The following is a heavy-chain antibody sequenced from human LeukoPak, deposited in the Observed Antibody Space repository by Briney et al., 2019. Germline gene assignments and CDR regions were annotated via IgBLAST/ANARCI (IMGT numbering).Heavy chain of an antibody. CDR3: ASTHLGYCSSVSCQNDY. D-gene: IGHD2-15*01. Sequence: AGGSLRLSCGVSGFIVSSNYMSWVRQAPGKGLEWVSVIYSGGSTYYADSVKGRFTISRDNSKNTLYLQMNSLRAEDTAVYYCASTHLGYCSSVSCQNDYWGQGTLVTVSS. CDR2: IYSGGST. J-gene: IGHJ4*02. V-gene: IGHV3-53*01. CDR1: GFIVSSNY.